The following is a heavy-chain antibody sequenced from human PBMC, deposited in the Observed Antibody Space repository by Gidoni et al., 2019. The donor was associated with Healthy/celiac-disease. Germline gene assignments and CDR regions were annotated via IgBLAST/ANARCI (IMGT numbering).Heavy chain of an antibody. J-gene: IGHJ6*02. Sequence: QLQLQESGPGLVKPSETLSLTGTVSGGYISRSSYYWGWIRQPPGKGLYLIVSIYYSVSTYYNPSLKSRVTISVDTSKNQFSLKLSSVTAADTAVYYCARHGRIGAPVGYYYGMDVWGQGTTVTVSS. CDR1: GGYISRSSYY. CDR2: IYYSVST. CDR3: ARHGRIGAPVGYYYGMDV. D-gene: IGHD1-26*01. V-gene: IGHV4-39*01.